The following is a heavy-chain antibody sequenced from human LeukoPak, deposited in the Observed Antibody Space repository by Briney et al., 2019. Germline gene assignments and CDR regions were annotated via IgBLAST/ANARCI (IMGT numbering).Heavy chain of an antibody. J-gene: IGHJ6*03. CDR1: GYSFTSYW. CDR3: ARLIGGSGNNYYYYYMDV. D-gene: IGHD3-10*01. Sequence: GESLKISCKGSGYSFTSYWIGWVRQMPGKGREWMGIIYPCDSDTRYSPSFQGQVTISADKSISTAYLQWSSLKASDTAMYYCARLIGGSGNNYYYYYMDVWGKGTTVTISS. CDR2: IYPCDSDT. V-gene: IGHV5-51*01.